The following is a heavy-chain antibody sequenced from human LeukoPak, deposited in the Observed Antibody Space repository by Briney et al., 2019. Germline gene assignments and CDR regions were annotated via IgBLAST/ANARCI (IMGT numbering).Heavy chain of an antibody. CDR2: IYSGGGT. CDR3: ARVTLSGGPVAAYFDY. J-gene: IGHJ4*02. D-gene: IGHD6-19*01. CDR1: GFTVSSNY. V-gene: IGHV3-53*01. Sequence: GGSLRLSCAASGFTVSSNYMSWVRQAPGKGLEWVSIIYSGGGTFYADSVKGRFTFSRDNSKNTLYLQMNNLRAEDTAVYYCARVTLSGGPVAAYFDYWGQGTPVTVSS.